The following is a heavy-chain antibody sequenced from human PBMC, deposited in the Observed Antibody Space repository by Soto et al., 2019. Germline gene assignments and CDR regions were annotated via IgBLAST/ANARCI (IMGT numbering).Heavy chain of an antibody. J-gene: IGHJ6*02. D-gene: IGHD2-15*01. CDR3: AKDSDIVVVVAATFYGMDV. CDR2: ISGSGGST. V-gene: IGHV3-23*01. Sequence: EVQLLESGGGLVQPGGSLRLSCAASGFTFSSYAMSWVRQAPGKGLEWVSAISGSGGSTYYADSVKGRFTISRDNSKNTLYLQMNSLRAEDTAVYYCAKDSDIVVVVAATFYGMDVWGQGTTVTVSS. CDR1: GFTFSSYA.